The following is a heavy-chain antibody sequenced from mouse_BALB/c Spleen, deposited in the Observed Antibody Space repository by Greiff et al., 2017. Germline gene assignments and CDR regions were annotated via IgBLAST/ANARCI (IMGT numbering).Heavy chain of an antibody. CDR2: ISNGGGST. CDR3: ARHYDYGGFAY. Sequence: DVMLVESGGGLVQPGGSLKLSCAASGFTFSSYTMSWVRQTPEKRLEWVAYISNGGGSTYYPDTVKGRFTISRDNAKNTLYLQMSSLKSEDTAMYYCARHYDYGGFAYWGQGTLVTVSA. D-gene: IGHD2-4*01. CDR1: GFTFSSYT. V-gene: IGHV5-12-2*01. J-gene: IGHJ3*01.